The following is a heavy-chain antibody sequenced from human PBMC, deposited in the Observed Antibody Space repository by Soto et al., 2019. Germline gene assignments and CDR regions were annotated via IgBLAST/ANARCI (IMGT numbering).Heavy chain of an antibody. CDR3: ARVRGGGSEYFFDY. Sequence: ASVKVSCKASGYTFTRYNVHWVRQAPGQGLEWMAIINPSGGTTYYVQKFEGRVTLTTDTSTSTVYMELSSLRSDDTAVYYCARVRGGGSEYFFDYWGQGTLITVSS. V-gene: IGHV1-46*01. D-gene: IGHD2-15*01. J-gene: IGHJ4*02. CDR2: INPSGGTT. CDR1: GYTFTRYN.